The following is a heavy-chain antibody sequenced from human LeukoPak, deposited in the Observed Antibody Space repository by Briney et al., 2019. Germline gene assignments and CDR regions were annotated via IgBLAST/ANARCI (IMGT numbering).Heavy chain of an antibody. V-gene: IGHV4-59*01. CDR3: ARVLYCSSTSCSHYYYYMDV. J-gene: IGHJ6*03. D-gene: IGHD2-2*01. CDR2: IYYSGST. Sequence: SETLSLTCTVSGGSISSYYWSWIRQPPGKGLEWIGYIYYSGSTNYNPSLKSRVTISVDTSKNQFSLKLSSVTAADTAVYYCARVLYCSSTSCSHYYYYMDVWGKGTTVTVSS. CDR1: GGSISSYY.